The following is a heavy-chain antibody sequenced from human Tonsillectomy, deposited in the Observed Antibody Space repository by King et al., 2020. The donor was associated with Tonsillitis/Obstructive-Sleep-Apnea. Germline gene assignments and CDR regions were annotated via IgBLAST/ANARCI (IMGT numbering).Heavy chain of an antibody. J-gene: IGHJ6*04. V-gene: IGHV3-7*02. CDR2: IKQDGSEK. CDR3: VSNLDV. D-gene: IGHD1-20*01. CDR1: GFNFSGYW. Sequence: VQLVESGGGLVLPGGSLRLSCAASGFNFSGYWMTWVCQAPGKGLEWVANIKQDGSEKNYVDSVKGRFTISRDNARNSLYLQMNSLRVEDTAVYYCVSNLDVWGKGTTVTVSS.